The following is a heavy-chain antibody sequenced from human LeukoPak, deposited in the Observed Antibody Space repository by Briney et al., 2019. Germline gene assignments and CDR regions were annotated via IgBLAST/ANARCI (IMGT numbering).Heavy chain of an antibody. CDR3: ARETWDNILTGYYF. CDR2: IIPIFGTA. J-gene: IGHJ4*02. V-gene: IGHV1-69*13. Sequence: ASVKVSCKASGYTFTSYAMNWVRQAPGQGLEWMGGIIPIFGTANYAQKFQGRVTITADESTSTAYMELSSLRSEDTAVYYCARETWDNILTGYYFWGQGTLVTVSS. CDR1: GYTFTSYA. D-gene: IGHD3-9*01.